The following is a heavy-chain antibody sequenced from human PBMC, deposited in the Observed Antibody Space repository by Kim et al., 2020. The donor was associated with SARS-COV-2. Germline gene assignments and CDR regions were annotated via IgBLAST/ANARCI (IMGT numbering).Heavy chain of an antibody. Sequence: SETLSLTCTVSGGSVSSGSYYWSWIRQPPGKGLEWIGYIYYSGSTNYNPSLKSRVTISVDTSKNQFSLKLSSVTAADTAVDYCARGRGDIVGVVAATPPSFDYWGQGTLVTVSS. D-gene: IGHD2-15*01. CDR3: ARGRGDIVGVVAATPPSFDY. CDR1: GGSVSSGSYY. J-gene: IGHJ4*02. V-gene: IGHV4-61*01. CDR2: IYYSGST.